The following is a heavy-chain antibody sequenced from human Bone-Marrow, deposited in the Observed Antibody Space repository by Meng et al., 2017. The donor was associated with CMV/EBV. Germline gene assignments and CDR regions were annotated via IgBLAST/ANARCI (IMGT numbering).Heavy chain of an antibody. V-gene: IGHV3-23*01. J-gene: IGHJ3*02. CDR1: GFTFSSYA. D-gene: IGHD3-16*01. Sequence: GGSLRLSCAASGFTFSSYAMSWVRQAPGKGLEWVSAISGSGGSTYYADSVKGRFTISRDNAKNSLYLQMNSLRAEDTAVYYCARGHILGDDAFDIWGQGTMVTVSS. CDR2: ISGSGGST. CDR3: ARGHILGDDAFDI.